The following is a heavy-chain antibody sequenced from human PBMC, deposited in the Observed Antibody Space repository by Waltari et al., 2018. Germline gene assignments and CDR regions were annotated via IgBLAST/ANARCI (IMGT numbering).Heavy chain of an antibody. CDR2: INPKSGDT. D-gene: IGHD2-2*01. V-gene: IGHV1-2*02. Sequence: QVQLVQSGAEVKKPGASVKVSCKTSDYTFTGSYMPCVRQAPGQGLEWMGWINPKSGDTNYAQKFQGRVTLTRDTSISTAFMELSRLRSDDTAMYYCARDEGRKYCNSTSCYVLYFGMDVWGQGTTVTVSS. CDR1: DYTFTGSY. J-gene: IGHJ6*02. CDR3: ARDEGRKYCNSTSCYVLYFGMDV.